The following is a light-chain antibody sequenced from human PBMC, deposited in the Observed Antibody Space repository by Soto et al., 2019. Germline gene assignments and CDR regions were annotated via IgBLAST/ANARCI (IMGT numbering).Light chain of an antibody. Sequence: EIVLTQSPGTLSLSPGERATLSCRASQSVSNSYLAWYQQKPGQAPRLLIYGASSRATGIPDRFSGSGSGTAFTLTISRLEPEDFAVYYWQQYGSSPRTFGQGTKVEVK. CDR3: QQYGSSPRT. CDR1: QSVSNSY. J-gene: IGKJ1*01. CDR2: GAS. V-gene: IGKV3-20*01.